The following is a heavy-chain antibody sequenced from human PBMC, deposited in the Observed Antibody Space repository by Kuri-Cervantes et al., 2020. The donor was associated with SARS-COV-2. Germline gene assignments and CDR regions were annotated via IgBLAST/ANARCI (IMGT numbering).Heavy chain of an antibody. J-gene: IGHJ4*02. CDR3: ARYRAIPGGGLDY. CDR1: GFTFSSYW. V-gene: IGHV3-74*01. Sequence: GESLKISCAASGFTFSSYWMHWVRQVSGKGLVWVARINTDGSATGYADSVKGRFTISRDNAKNTLYLQMNSLRAEDTAVYYCARYRAIPGGGLDYWGQGTLVTFSS. D-gene: IGHD2-2*01. CDR2: INTDGSAT.